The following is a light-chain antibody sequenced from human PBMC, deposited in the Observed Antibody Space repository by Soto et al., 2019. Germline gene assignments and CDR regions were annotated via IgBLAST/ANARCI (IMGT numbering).Light chain of an antibody. CDR3: QTWGTGIQVV. V-gene: IGLV4-69*01. J-gene: IGLJ2*01. CDR1: SGHSTYA. CDR2: LNSDGSH. Sequence: QPVLTQSPSASASLGASVKLTCTLSSGHSTYAIAWHQQQPEKGPRFLMMLNSDGSHNKGDGIPDRFSGSSSGADRYLTISGLQSEDEAEYYCQTWGTGIQVVFGGGTQLTVL.